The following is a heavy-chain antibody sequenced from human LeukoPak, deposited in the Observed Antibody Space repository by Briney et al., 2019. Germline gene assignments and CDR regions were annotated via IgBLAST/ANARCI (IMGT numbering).Heavy chain of an antibody. CDR2: IYYSGST. J-gene: IGHJ6*02. CDR1: GGSISSYY. Sequence: SETLSLTCTVSGGSISSYYWSWIRQPPGKGLEWIGYIYYSGSTNYNPSLKSRVTISVDTSKNQFSLKLSSVTAADTAVYYCARHIPSYAIRGGYYYYGMDVWGQGTTVTVSS. D-gene: IGHD2-8*01. V-gene: IGHV4-59*08. CDR3: ARHIPSYAIRGGYYYYGMDV.